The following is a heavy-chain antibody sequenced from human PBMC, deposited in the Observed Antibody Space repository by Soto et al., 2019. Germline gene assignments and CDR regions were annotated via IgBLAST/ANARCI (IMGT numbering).Heavy chain of an antibody. Sequence: SETLSLTCTVSGGSVSDSNYYWGWIRQSPGKGLEWIGSVYYRGRSYSKSSVKSRVTISVDTSKNQFSLNLNSVTASDTAVYFCVSQRTSVLTQAYFDYWGPGALVTVSS. CDR3: VSQRTSVLTQAYFDY. CDR1: GGSVSDSNYY. D-gene: IGHD2-8*01. CDR2: VYYRGRS. J-gene: IGHJ4*02. V-gene: IGHV4-39*01.